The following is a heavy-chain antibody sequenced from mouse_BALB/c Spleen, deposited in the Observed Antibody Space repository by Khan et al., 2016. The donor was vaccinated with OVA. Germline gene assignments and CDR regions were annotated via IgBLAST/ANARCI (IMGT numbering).Heavy chain of an antibody. CDR3: TRHGYVAWFTY. D-gene: IGHD2-2*01. CDR2: IYPSDSYS. V-gene: IGHV1-69*02. CDR1: GYTFTNYW. J-gene: IGHJ3*01. Sequence: QVQLQQPGIELVRPGASVKLSCKASGYTFTNYWINWVKQRPGQGLEWIGNIYPSDSYSNYNQRFKDKATLTVDKSSSTAYIHLSNLTSEDSAVYYCTRHGYVAWFTYWGQGTLVTVSA.